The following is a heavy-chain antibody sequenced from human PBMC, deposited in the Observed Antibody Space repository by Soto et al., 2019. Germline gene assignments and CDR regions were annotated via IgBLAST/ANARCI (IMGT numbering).Heavy chain of an antibody. D-gene: IGHD6-19*01. CDR1: GGTFSNYA. J-gene: IGHJ2*01. V-gene: IGHV1-69*12. CDR2: ITPFFGTA. CDR3: AQTLGLAVAGPGRFDL. Sequence: QVQLVQSGAEVKKPGSSVKVSCKASGGTFSNYAISWVRQAPGQGLEWMGGITPFFGTANYAQKFQGRVTITADECMSTAYMELSRLRSEDTAVYYCAQTLGLAVAGPGRFDLWGRGTLVTVSS.